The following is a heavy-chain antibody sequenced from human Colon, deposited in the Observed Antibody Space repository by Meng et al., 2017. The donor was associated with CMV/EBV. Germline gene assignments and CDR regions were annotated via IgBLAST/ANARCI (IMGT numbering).Heavy chain of an antibody. J-gene: IGHJ5*02. CDR2: ISPTGSNT. D-gene: IGHD3-16*01. CDR3: VKGHTMINH. V-gene: IGHV3-11*05. CDR1: GFSYSYYY. Sequence: QVQLVAPGGGLVEPCGSLALSCAAFGFSYSYYYLTWLREEPGKGLEWVSHISPTGSNTNYADSVRGRFTNSRDNAKNSLFLQMSSLTAEDTAVNYCVKGHTMINHWGQGTLVTVSS.